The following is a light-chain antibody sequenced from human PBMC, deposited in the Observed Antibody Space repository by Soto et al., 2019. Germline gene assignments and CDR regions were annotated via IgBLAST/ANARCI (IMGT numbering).Light chain of an antibody. CDR2: GAS. J-gene: IGKJ2*01. Sequence: EAVLTQSPGTLSLSLGERATLSCRASQSVSNSYLAWYQQKPGQAPRLLIYGASSRASGIPDGFSGSGSGTDFTLAISRLEPEDLAVYYCQQYGSSPRTFGQGTKLE. V-gene: IGKV3-20*01. CDR1: QSVSNSY. CDR3: QQYGSSPRT.